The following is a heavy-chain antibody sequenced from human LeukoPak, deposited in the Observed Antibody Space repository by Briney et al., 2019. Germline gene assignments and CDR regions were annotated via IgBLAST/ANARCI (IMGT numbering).Heavy chain of an antibody. CDR2: INPNSGGT. V-gene: IGHV1-2*06. J-gene: IGHJ3*01. D-gene: IGHD2-2*01. Sequence: ASVKVSCKASGYTFTGYYMHWVRQAPGQGLEWMGRINPNSGGTNYAQKFQGRVTMTRDTSISTAYVELSRLGSDDTAVYYCAGRLGHCSSINCPSPWGQGTMVTVSS. CDR3: AGRLGHCSSINCPSP. CDR1: GYTFTGYY.